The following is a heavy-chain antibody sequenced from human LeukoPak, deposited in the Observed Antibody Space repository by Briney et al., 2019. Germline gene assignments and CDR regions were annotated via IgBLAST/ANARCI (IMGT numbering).Heavy chain of an antibody. D-gene: IGHD5-12*01. V-gene: IGHV4-59*01. CDR2: AYYSGST. J-gene: IGHJ3*02. CDR3: ARPYSGFNGGEFDI. Sequence: SETLSLTCTVSGGSISGYYWSSLRQPPGEGLEWIGYAYYSGSTNYNPSLESRVTISVDTSKDQFSLKLTSLSASDSAVYYSARPYSGFNGGEFDIWGEGTLVTVSS. CDR1: GGSISGYY.